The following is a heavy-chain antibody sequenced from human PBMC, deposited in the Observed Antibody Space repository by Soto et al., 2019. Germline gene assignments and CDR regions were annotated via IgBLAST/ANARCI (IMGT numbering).Heavy chain of an antibody. V-gene: IGHV3-23*01. Sequence: PGGSLRLSCSASGFSISDYAMSWVRQAPGKGLEWVSSISDSGTKTFYADSVKGRFAISRDTSKNTVYMQMNNLRVGDTAVYYCAKEKYYYDSSGLGRDFDIWGQGTMVTVSS. J-gene: IGHJ3*02. CDR3: AKEKYYYDSSGLGRDFDI. D-gene: IGHD3-22*01. CDR1: GFSISDYA. CDR2: ISDSGTKT.